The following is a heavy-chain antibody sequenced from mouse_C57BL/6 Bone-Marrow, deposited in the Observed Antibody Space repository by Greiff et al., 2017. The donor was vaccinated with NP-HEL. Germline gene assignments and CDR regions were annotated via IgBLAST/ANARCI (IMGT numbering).Heavy chain of an antibody. Sequence: QVQLQQSGAELVRPGASVTLSCKASGYPFTDYEMHCVKQTPVHGLEWIGAIAPETCGTAYHQNFKGKAPLTADKSSRTAYMELRSLTSEDSAVYYCTRRGSDYGSHWYFDVWGTGTTVTVSA. J-gene: IGHJ1*03. D-gene: IGHD1-1*01. CDR2: IAPETCGT. CDR3: TRRGSDYGSHWYFDV. V-gene: IGHV1-23*01. CDR1: GYPFTDYE.